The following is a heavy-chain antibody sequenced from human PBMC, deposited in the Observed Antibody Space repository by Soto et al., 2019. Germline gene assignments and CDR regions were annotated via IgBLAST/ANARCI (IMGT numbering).Heavy chain of an antibody. V-gene: IGHV3-23*01. Sequence: GGSLRLSCAASGFTFSSYAMSWVRQAPGKGLEWVSAISGSGGSTYYADSVKGRFTISRDNSKNTLYLQMNSLRAEDKAVYYCAKDQDSSGWLSHYYGMDVWGQGTTVTVSS. D-gene: IGHD6-19*01. J-gene: IGHJ6*02. CDR2: ISGSGGST. CDR1: GFTFSSYA. CDR3: AKDQDSSGWLSHYYGMDV.